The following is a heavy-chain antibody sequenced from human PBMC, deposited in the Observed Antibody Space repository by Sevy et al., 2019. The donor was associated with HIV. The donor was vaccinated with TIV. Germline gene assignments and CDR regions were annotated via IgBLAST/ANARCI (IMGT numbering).Heavy chain of an antibody. CDR1: GYTFTSYY. V-gene: IGHV1-46*03. J-gene: IGHJ4*02. D-gene: IGHD3-16*01. CDR2: INPSGGST. Sequence: ASVKVSCKASGYTFTSYYMHWVRQAPGQGLEWMGIINPSGGSTSYAQKFQGRVTMTRDTSTNTVYMELSSLRSEDTAVYYCARAARGYYFDYWGQGTLVTVSS. CDR3: ARAARGYYFDY.